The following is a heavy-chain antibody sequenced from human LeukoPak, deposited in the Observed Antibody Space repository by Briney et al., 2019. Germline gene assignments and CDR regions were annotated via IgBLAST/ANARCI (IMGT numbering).Heavy chain of an antibody. V-gene: IGHV4-34*01. J-gene: IGHJ4*02. D-gene: IGHD3-22*01. CDR2: INHSGST. CDR1: GGSSSGYY. Sequence: SETLSLTCAVYGGSSSGYYWSWIRQPPGKGLEWIGEINHSGSTNYNPSLKSRVTISIDKSKNQFSLKLSSVTAADTAVYYCARASRYYYDSSGYSYYFDYWGQGTLVTVSS. CDR3: ARASRYYYDSSGYSYYFDY.